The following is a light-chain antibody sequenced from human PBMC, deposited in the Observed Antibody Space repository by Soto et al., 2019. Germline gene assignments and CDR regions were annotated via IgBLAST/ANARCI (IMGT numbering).Light chain of an antibody. CDR1: QSISSW. CDR3: QHYGT. CDR2: DAS. V-gene: IGKV1-5*01. Sequence: DIQMTQSPSTLSASVGDRVTITCRASQSISSWLAWYQQKPGKAPKLLIYDASSLESGVPSRFSGSGSGTEFTLTISSLQPDDSATYYCQHYGTFGQGTKVEIK. J-gene: IGKJ1*01.